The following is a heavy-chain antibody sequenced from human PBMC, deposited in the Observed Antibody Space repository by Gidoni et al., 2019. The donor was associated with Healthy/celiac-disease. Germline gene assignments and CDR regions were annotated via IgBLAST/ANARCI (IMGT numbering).Heavy chain of an antibody. CDR3: AGGDSSWYYYNIRELDY. CDR2: IYYSGST. CDR1: GGSISSYY. V-gene: IGHV4-59*01. Sequence: GGSISSYYWSWIRQPPGKGLEWIGYIYYSGSTNYNPSLKSRVTISVDTSKNQFSLKLSSVTAADTAVYYCAGGDSSWYYYNIRELDYWGQGTLVTVSS. J-gene: IGHJ4*02. D-gene: IGHD3-22*01.